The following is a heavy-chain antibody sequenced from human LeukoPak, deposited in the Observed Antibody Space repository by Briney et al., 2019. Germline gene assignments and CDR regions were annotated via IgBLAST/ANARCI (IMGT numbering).Heavy chain of an antibody. J-gene: IGHJ4*02. CDR1: GFTFSAYT. CDR2: IRGSGSDI. D-gene: IGHD2/OR15-2a*01. V-gene: IGHV3-21*01. Sequence: PGGSLRLSCAASGFTFSAYTMNWVRQAPGKALEWVSSIRGSGSDIDYADSVKGRFTISRDNAQNSLYLQMSSLRVEDTAVYYCARDRIPWGEPSDKWGQGTLVTVSS. CDR3: ARDRIPWGEPSDK.